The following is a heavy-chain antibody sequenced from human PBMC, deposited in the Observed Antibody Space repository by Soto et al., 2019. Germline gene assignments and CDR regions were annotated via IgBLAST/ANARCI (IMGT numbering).Heavy chain of an antibody. CDR3: ARGYESSRRYLPLLDY. Sequence: QVQLQQWGAGLLKPSETLSLRCVVNSGSFSGYYWTWSRQTPGKGLEWIGEISHSGSTTYNPSLMSRVTMSADTSKNQFSLRLSSVTAADTALYFCARGYESSRRYLPLLDYWGQGTLVTVSS. CDR1: SGSFSGYY. V-gene: IGHV4-34*01. CDR2: ISHSGST. D-gene: IGHD3-22*01. J-gene: IGHJ4*02.